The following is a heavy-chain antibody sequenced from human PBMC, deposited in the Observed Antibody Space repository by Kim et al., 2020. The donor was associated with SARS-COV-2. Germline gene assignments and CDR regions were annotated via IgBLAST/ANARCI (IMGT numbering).Heavy chain of an antibody. CDR2: INAGNGNT. CDR1: GYTFTSYA. Sequence: ASVKVSCKASGYTFTSYAMHWVRQAPGQRLEWMGWINAGNGNTKYSQKFQGRVTITRDTSASTAYMELSSLRSEDTAVYYCARERGGQWLVQGLEYWGQGTLVTVSS. V-gene: IGHV1-3*01. J-gene: IGHJ4*02. CDR3: ARERGGQWLVQGLEY. D-gene: IGHD6-19*01.